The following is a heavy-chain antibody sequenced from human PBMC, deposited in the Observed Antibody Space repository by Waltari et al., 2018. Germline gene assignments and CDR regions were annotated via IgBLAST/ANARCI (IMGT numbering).Heavy chain of an antibody. CDR1: GGSISSYY. V-gene: IGHV4-59*01. CDR2: IDYSGST. D-gene: IGHD1-26*01. Sequence: QVQLQESGPGLVKPSETLSLTCTVSGGSISSYYWSWIRQPPWKGREWIGYIDYSGSTNDTPSLKSRVTISVDTSQNQCCLTLSSVTAADTAVYYCASGKLRYFDYWGQGTLVTVSS. J-gene: IGHJ4*02. CDR3: ASGKLRYFDY.